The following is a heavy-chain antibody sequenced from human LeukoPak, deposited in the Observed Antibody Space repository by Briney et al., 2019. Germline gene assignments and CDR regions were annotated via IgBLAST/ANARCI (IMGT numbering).Heavy chain of an antibody. D-gene: IGHD1-14*01. V-gene: IGHV4-39*07. CDR2: IYYSGST. Sequence: SETLSLTCTVSGGSISSSSYYWGWIRQPPGKGLEWIGSIYYSGSTYYNPSLKSRVTISVDTSKNQFSLKLSSVTAEDTAVYYCARANRGLFDYWGQGTLVTVSS. J-gene: IGHJ4*02. CDR1: GGSISSSSYY. CDR3: ARANRGLFDY.